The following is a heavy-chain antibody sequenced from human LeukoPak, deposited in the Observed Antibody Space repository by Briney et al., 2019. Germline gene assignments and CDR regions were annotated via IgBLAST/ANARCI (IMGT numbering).Heavy chain of an antibody. D-gene: IGHD6-13*01. CDR3: ARGIVSSSWYFGWFDP. CDR2: INHSGST. J-gene: IGHJ5*02. V-gene: IGHV4-34*01. CDR1: GGSISSYY. Sequence: SETLSLTCTVSGGSISSYYWSWIRQPPGKGLEWIAEINHSGSTNYNPSLKSRVTISVDTSNNQFSLKLSSVTAADTAVYYCARGIVSSSWYFGWFDPWGQGTLVTVSS.